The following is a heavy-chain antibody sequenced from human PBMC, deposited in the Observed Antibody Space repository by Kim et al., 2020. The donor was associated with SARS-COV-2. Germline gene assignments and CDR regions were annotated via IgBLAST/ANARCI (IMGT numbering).Heavy chain of an antibody. D-gene: IGHD3-22*01. Sequence: GGSLRLSCTASGFTFGDYAMSWFRQAPGKGLEWVGFIRSKGYGGTTEYAASVKFRFTIARDESQSIAYLQMNSLKTEDTDVYYCTRGSNDYHDSSGYLSSPLEYWGPGNPVTVSS. V-gene: IGHV3-49*03. J-gene: IGHJ4*02. CDR1: GFTFGDYA. CDR3: TRGSNDYHDSSGYLSSPLEY. CDR2: IRSKGYGGTT.